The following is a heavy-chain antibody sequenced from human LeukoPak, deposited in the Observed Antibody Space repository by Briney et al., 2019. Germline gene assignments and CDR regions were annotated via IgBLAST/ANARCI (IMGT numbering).Heavy chain of an antibody. CDR2: INPNSGGT. V-gene: IGHV1-2*02. J-gene: IGHJ4*02. CDR1: GYTFTGYY. D-gene: IGHD3-22*01. CDR3: ARDPYDSSGYYFDY. Sequence: ASVKVYCKASGYTFTGYYMHWVRQAPGQGLEWMGWINPNSGGTNYAQKFQGRVTMTRDTSISTAYMELSRLRSDDTAVYYCARDPYDSSGYYFDYWGQGTLVTVSS.